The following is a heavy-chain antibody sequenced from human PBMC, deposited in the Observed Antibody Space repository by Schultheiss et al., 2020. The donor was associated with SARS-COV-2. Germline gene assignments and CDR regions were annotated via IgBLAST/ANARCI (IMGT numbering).Heavy chain of an antibody. CDR3: AASDVRIAAASH. CDR2: IYYSGST. J-gene: IGHJ4*02. CDR1: GGSISSGGYY. D-gene: IGHD6-13*01. Sequence: SETLSLTCTVSGGSISSGGYYWSWIRQHPGKGLEWIGYIYYSGSTNYNPSLKSRVTISVDTSKNQFSLKLSSVTAADTAVYYCAASDVRIAAASHWGQGTLVTVSS. V-gene: IGHV4-31*03.